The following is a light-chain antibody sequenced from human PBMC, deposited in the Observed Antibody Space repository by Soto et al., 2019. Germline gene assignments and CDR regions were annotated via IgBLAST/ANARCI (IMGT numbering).Light chain of an antibody. Sequence: EIVLTQSPATLSLSPGERATLSCRASQSVRKYLTWYQQKPGQAPRLLIYDVSNRATGIPARFNGSGSETDFTLTISSLEPEDFAVYYCQQRSSWPLTFGGGTKVEIK. J-gene: IGKJ4*01. CDR1: QSVRKY. V-gene: IGKV3-11*01. CDR2: DVS. CDR3: QQRSSWPLT.